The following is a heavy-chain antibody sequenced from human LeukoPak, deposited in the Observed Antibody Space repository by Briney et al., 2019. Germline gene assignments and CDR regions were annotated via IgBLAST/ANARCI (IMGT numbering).Heavy chain of an antibody. CDR2: IRYDGSNK. CDR1: GFTFSSYG. V-gene: IGHV3-30*02. J-gene: IGHJ4*02. D-gene: IGHD3-3*01. Sequence: GGSLRLSCAASGFTFSSYGMHWVRQAPGKGLEWVAFIRYDGSNKYYADSVKGRFTISRDNAKNSLYLQMNSLRAEDTAVYYCARDLPSGYSTPTFDYWGQGTLVTVSS. CDR3: ARDLPSGYSTPTFDY.